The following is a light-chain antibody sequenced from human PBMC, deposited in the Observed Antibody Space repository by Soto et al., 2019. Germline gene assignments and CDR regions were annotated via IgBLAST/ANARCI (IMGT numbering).Light chain of an antibody. CDR1: QGVGRS. J-gene: IGKJ4*01. V-gene: IGKV3-15*01. Sequence: EVLMTQSPATLSTSPGEGATLSCRASQGVGRSVAWYQQTPGQSPRLLIYSASTRASGVPARFSGSGSGTEFTLTISSLQSEDFALYSCQQYYYWPRTFGGGTKVEIK. CDR2: SAS. CDR3: QQYYYWPRT.